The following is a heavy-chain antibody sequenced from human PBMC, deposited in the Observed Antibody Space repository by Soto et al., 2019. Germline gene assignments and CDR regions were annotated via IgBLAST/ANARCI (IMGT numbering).Heavy chain of an antibody. J-gene: IGHJ6*03. Sequence: GGSLRLSCAASGFTFSSYWMHWVRQAPGKGLVWVSRINSDGSSTSYADSVKGRFTISRDNAKNTLYLQMNSLRAEDTAVYYCARVRKSSAIFGVVTLTTRRSYYYYYMDVWGKGTTVTVSS. CDR3: ARVRKSSAIFGVVTLTTRRSYYYYYMDV. V-gene: IGHV3-74*01. CDR2: INSDGSST. D-gene: IGHD3-3*01. CDR1: GFTFSSYW.